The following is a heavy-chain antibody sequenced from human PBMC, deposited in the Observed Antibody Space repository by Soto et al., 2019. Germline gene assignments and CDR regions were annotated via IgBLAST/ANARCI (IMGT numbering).Heavy chain of an antibody. CDR1: GGSISSYY. Sequence: SETLSLTCTVSGGSISSYYWSWIRQPPGKGLEWIGYIYYSGSTNYNPSLKSRVTISVDTSKNQFSLKLSSVTAADTAVYYCARSIVVVTALDYWGQGTLVTVS. J-gene: IGHJ4*02. V-gene: IGHV4-59*01. D-gene: IGHD2-21*02. CDR3: ARSIVVVTALDY. CDR2: IYYSGST.